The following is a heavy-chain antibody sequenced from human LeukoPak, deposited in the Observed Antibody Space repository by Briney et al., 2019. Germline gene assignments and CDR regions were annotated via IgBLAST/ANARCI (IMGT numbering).Heavy chain of an antibody. V-gene: IGHV3-7*01. Sequence: GGSLRLSCAASGFTFSSYLMSWVRQAPGKGLEWVANIKQDGSEKYYVDSVKGRFTISRDNAKNSLYLQMNSLRAEDTAAYYCARARGDYFDYWGQGTLVTVSS. J-gene: IGHJ4*02. CDR1: GFTFSSYL. D-gene: IGHD3-16*01. CDR3: ARARGDYFDY. CDR2: IKQDGSEK.